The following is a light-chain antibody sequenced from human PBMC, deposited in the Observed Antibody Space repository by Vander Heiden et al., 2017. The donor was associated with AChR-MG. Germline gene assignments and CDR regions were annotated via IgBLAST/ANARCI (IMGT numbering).Light chain of an antibody. Sequence: QPVPTQPPSVSGAPGQRVTIPCTGSSFNIGAGYDVHWYQQLPGRAPKLLIYGNSNRPSGVPDRFSGSKSGTSASLAITGLQAEDEADYYCQSYDSSLSGSVFGGGTKLTVL. CDR1: SFNIGAGYD. J-gene: IGLJ3*02. V-gene: IGLV1-40*01. CDR2: GNS. CDR3: QSYDSSLSGSV.